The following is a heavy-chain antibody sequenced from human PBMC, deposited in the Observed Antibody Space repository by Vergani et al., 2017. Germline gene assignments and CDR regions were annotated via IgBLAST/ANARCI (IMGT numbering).Heavy chain of an antibody. Sequence: QVQLVQSGAEVKKPGSSVKLSCKASGFTFSSFAISWVRQAPGQGLEWMGWIIPIFGTVNYAQNFQGRVTITADESTSTAYMELSSLRSEDTAVYYCAMVEVIEAYKYGILTAYQSRSGAFDIWGQGTIVTVSS. CDR2: IIPIFGTV. CDR3: AMVEVIEAYKYGILTAYQSRSGAFDI. CDR1: GFTFSSFA. J-gene: IGHJ3*02. V-gene: IGHV1-69*12. D-gene: IGHD3-9*01.